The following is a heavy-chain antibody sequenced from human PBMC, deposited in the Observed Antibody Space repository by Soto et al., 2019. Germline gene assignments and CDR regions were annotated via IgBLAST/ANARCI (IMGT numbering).Heavy chain of an antibody. V-gene: IGHV4-59*08. J-gene: IGHJ6*02. CDR2: IYYSGSS. CDR3: ARRNYYGSGSYHYYGMDV. Sequence: SDTLSLTCTVSGGSIASYYWSWIRQPPGSGLEWIGYIYYSGSSNYNPSLKSRVSLSVDTSKNQFSLKLSSVTAADTAVYYCARRNYYGSGSYHYYGMDVWGQGTTVT. CDR1: GGSIASYY. D-gene: IGHD3-10*01.